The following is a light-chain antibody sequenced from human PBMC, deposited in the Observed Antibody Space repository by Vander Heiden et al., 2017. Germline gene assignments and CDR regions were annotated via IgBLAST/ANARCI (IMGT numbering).Light chain of an antibody. CDR3: KQRRHWAWT. Sequence: ELVLTQSPATLSLSPGQRATLSCRARQSVSSYLAGYHQKPGQPHGPFFLDASNGATGIPARFSGSGSGTDFTLKISSLEPEDVAVYYCKQRRHWAWTFGPGTKVEIK. CDR2: DAS. V-gene: IGKV3-11*01. J-gene: IGKJ1*01. CDR1: QSVSSY.